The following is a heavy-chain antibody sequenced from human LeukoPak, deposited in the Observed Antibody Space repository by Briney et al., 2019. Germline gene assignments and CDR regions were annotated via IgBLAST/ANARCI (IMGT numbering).Heavy chain of an antibody. CDR3: ARDARRADGYNPSYFDY. CDR1: GGSISRHY. CDR2: IYYSVST. Sequence: SATLSLTCDVSGGSISRHYWSSIRQPPRKGLECLGYIYYSVSTNYNPSLRTRVTISVDTAKNQFSLTLSSVTAADTAVYYWARDARRADGYNPSYFDYWGQGTLVTVSS. V-gene: IGHV4-59*11. J-gene: IGHJ4*02. D-gene: IGHD5-24*01.